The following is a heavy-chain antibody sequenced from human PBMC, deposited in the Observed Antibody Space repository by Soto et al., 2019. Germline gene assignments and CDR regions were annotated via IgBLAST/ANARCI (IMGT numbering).Heavy chain of an antibody. CDR3: ARGITIFGVVIKVGYYGMDV. CDR2: IYYSGST. J-gene: IGHJ6*02. V-gene: IGHV4-61*01. CDR1: GGSVSSGSYY. D-gene: IGHD3-3*01. Sequence: SETLSLTCTVSGGSVSSGSYYWSWIRQPPGKGLEWIGYIYYSGSTNYNPSLKSRVTISVDTSKNQLSLKLSSVTAADTAVYYCARGITIFGVVIKVGYYGMDVWGQGTTVTVS.